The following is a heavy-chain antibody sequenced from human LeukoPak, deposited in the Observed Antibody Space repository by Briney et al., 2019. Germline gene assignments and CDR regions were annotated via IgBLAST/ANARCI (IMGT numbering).Heavy chain of an antibody. V-gene: IGHV3-74*01. CDR1: GFTFSSYW. D-gene: IGHD3-10*01. J-gene: IGHJ4*02. CDR3: VRGSGSYYNFDY. Sequence: GGSLRLSCAASGFTFSSYWTHWVRQAPGKGLVWVSRINSDGSSTSYADSVKGRFTTSRDNAKNTLYLQMNSLRAEDTAVYYCVRGSGSYYNFDYWGQGTLVTVSS. CDR2: INSDGSST.